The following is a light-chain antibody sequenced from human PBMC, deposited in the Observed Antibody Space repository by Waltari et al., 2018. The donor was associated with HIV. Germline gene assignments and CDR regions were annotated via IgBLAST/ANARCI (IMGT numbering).Light chain of an antibody. CDR2: GAS. J-gene: IGKJ1*01. CDR3: QQRSNWPPEAS. CDR1: QSVSSY. Sequence: EIVLTQSPATLSLSPGERATLSCRASQSVSSYLAWYQQKPGQAPRLLISGASNRATGVPARFSGSGSGTDFTLTISSLEPEDFAIYYCQQRSNWPPEASFGQGTKVEIK. V-gene: IGKV3-11*01.